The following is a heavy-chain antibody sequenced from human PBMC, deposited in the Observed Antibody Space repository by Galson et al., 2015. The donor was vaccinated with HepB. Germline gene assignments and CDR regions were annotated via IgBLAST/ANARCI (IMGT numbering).Heavy chain of an antibody. CDR1: GGTFSSYA. CDR2: IIPILGIA. J-gene: IGHJ5*02. Sequence: SVKVSCKASGGTFSSYAISWVRQAPGQGLEWMGRIIPILGIANYAQKFQGRVTITADKSTSTAYMELSSLRSEDTAVYYCARTKLGRDWFDPWGQGTLVTVSS. CDR3: ARTKLGRDWFDP. V-gene: IGHV1-69*04. D-gene: IGHD7-27*01.